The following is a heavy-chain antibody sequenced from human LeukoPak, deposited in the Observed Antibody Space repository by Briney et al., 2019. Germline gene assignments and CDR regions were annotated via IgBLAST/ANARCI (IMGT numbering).Heavy chain of an antibody. V-gene: IGHV4-38-2*02. Sequence: SETLSLTCTVSGYFISSGYYWGWIRQPPGKGLEWIGSIYHSGSTYYNPSLKSRVTISVDTSKNQFSLKLSSVTAADTAVYYCARDTDYYDSKGGDFDYWGQGTLVTVSS. CDR2: IYHSGST. CDR3: ARDTDYYDSKGGDFDY. CDR1: GYFISSGYY. D-gene: IGHD3-22*01. J-gene: IGHJ4*02.